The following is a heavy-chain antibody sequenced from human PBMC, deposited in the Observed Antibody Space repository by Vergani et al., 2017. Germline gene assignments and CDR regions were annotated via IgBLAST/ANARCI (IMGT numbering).Heavy chain of an antibody. CDR1: GFTFSSYA. D-gene: IGHD2-8*01. V-gene: IGHV3-23*01. Sequence: EVQLLESGGGLVQPGGSLRLSCAASGFTFSSYAMSWVRQAQGKGLEGVSAISGSGGSTYYADSVKGRFTISRGNSKNTLYLQMYSLIAEDTAVYYCANQGYCTTGVCHRAFDYWGQGTLVTVSS. CDR2: ISGSGGST. CDR3: ANQGYCTTGVCHRAFDY. J-gene: IGHJ4*02.